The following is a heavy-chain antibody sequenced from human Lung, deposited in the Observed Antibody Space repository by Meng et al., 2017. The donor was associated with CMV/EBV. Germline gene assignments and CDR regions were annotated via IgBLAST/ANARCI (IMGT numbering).Heavy chain of an antibody. CDR1: GDSIGRFY. CDR2: VSYSGST. D-gene: IGHD3-3*01. CDR3: ARARHFDVWSGLLDH. V-gene: IGHV4-59*01. Sequence: SETXSLTCTVSGDSIGRFYWTWVRQSPGKGLEWIGYVSYSGSTNYNPSFESRVFMSVDSSTHHFPLYLTSVTAADTAVYFCARARHFDVWSGLLDHWGQGXLVTVSS. J-gene: IGHJ4*02.